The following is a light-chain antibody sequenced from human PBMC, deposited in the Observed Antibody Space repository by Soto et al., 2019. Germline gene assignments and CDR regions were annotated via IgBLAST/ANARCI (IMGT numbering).Light chain of an antibody. Sequence: DIQMTQSPSSLSASVGDRVTITCQASQDIRNRLNWYQQKPGKAPKLLIYDGFNLDSGVPSRFSGVGYGTEFAFTISSLQPEDFATYFCQQYGNVPLTFGGGSRVEMK. V-gene: IGKV1-33*01. CDR3: QQYGNVPLT. CDR2: DGF. CDR1: QDIRNR. J-gene: IGKJ4*01.